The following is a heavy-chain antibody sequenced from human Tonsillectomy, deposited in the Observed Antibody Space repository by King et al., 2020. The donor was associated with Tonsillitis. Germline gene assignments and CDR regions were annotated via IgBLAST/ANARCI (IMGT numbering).Heavy chain of an antibody. CDR1: GFTFSSYN. J-gene: IGHJ4*02. D-gene: IGHD3-3*01. V-gene: IGHV3-21*01. Sequence: VQLVESGGGLVKPGGSLRLSCAASGFTFSSYNMHWVRQAPGKGLEWVSSISSSSSYIYYADSVKGRFTISRDNAKNSLYLQMNSLRAEDTAMYYCARDHYDFWSGYYFFWGQGTLVTVPS. CDR3: ARDHYDFWSGYYFF. CDR2: ISSSSSYI.